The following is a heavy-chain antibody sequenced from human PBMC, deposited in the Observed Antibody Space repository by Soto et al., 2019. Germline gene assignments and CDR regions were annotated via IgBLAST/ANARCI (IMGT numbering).Heavy chain of an antibody. CDR1: GLSLSTSGVG. Sequence: SGPTLVNPTQTLTLTCTFSGLSLSTSGVGVGWIRQPPGKALEWLALIYWDDDKRYSPSLKSRLTITKDTSKNQVVLTMTNMDPVDTATYYCAHRQDPLSENIAVAGTFDYWGQGTLVTVSS. CDR3: AHRQDPLSENIAVAGTFDY. D-gene: IGHD6-19*01. J-gene: IGHJ4*02. V-gene: IGHV2-5*02. CDR2: IYWDDDK.